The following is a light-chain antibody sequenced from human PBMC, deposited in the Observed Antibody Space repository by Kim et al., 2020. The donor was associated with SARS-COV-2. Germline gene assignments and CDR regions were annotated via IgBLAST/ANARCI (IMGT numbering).Light chain of an antibody. J-gene: IGKJ5*01. CDR1: HGTLRW. CDR3: QQANSFPST. V-gene: IGKV1D-12*01. CDR2: AAS. Sequence: ASVGDRVTCTCRASHGTLRWLAWYQQKPGKAPKLLIYAASNLQSGVPSRVSGSGYGTDFTLTISTLQPEDSATYYCQQANSFPSTFGQGTRLEIK.